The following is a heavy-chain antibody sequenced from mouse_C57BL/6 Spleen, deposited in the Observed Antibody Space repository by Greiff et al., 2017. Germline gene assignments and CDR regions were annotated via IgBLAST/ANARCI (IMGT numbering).Heavy chain of an antibody. CDR3: ARGGAYSNYVGYAMDY. V-gene: IGHV5-4*01. CDR1: GFTFSSYA. CDR2: ISDGGSYT. Sequence: VQLKESGGGLVKPGGSLKLSCAASGFTFSSYAMSWVRQTPEKRLEWVATISDGGSYTYYPDNVKGRFTISRDNAKNNLYLQMSHLKSEDTAMYYCARGGAYSNYVGYAMDYWGQGTSVTVSS. D-gene: IGHD2-5*01. J-gene: IGHJ4*01.